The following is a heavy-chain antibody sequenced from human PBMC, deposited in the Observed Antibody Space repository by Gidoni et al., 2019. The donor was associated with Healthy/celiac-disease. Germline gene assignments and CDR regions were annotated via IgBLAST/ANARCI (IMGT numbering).Heavy chain of an antibody. CDR2: IYSGGST. CDR1: GFTVSSNY. V-gene: IGHV3-53*02. D-gene: IGHD3-16*01. Sequence: EVQLVETGGGLIQPGGSLSLSCAASGFTVSSNYMSWVRQAPGKGLEWVSVIYSGGSTYYADSVKGRFTISRDNSKNTLYLQMNSLRAEDTAVYYCARGLSYYYYMDVWGKGTTVTVSS. J-gene: IGHJ6*03. CDR3: ARGLSYYYYMDV.